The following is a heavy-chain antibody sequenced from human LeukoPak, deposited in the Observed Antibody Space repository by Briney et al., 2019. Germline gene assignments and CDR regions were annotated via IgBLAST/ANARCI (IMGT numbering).Heavy chain of an antibody. J-gene: IGHJ4*02. D-gene: IGHD6-13*01. CDR1: GGSISSYY. CDR2: IYYSGST. CDR3: ARGAPVGSSWYSEPYYFDY. V-gene: IGHV4-59*01. Sequence: SETLSLTCTVSGGSISSYYWSWIQQPPGKGLEWIGYIYYSGSTNYNPSLKSRVTISVDTSKNQFSLKLSSVTAADTAVYYCARGAPVGSSWYSEPYYFDYWGQGTLVTVSS.